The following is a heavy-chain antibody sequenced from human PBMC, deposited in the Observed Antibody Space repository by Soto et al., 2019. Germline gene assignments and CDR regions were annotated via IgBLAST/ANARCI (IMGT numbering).Heavy chain of an antibody. CDR3: AKATATSGGAFEI. Sequence: GGSLRLSCAVSGFICSSYDMSWVRQAPGKGLEWVSTILVGGSPHYEDSVKGRFTISRDTSKNTVYLQMNSLTAGDTAVYYCAKATATSGGAFEIYGQGAMVTVSS. V-gene: IGHV3-23*01. D-gene: IGHD1-1*01. CDR2: ILVGGSP. J-gene: IGHJ3*02. CDR1: GFICSSYD.